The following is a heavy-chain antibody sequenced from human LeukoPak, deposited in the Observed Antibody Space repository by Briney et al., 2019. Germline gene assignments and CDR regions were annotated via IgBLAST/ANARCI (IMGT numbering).Heavy chain of an antibody. J-gene: IGHJ2*01. D-gene: IGHD4-23*01. CDR1: GGSFSSYY. V-gene: IGHV4-59*10. CDR2: IYTSGST. Sequence: SETLSLTCAVYGGSFSSYYWSWIRQPAGKGLEWIGRIYTSGSTNYNPSLKSRVTISVDKSKNQFSLKLSSVTAADTAVYYCARGTMTTVVTPYWYFDLWGRGTLVTVSS. CDR3: ARGTMTTVVTPYWYFDL.